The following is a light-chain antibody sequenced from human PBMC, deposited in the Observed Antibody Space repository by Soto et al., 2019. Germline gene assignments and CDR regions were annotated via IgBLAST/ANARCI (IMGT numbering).Light chain of an antibody. V-gene: IGKV3-15*01. J-gene: IGKJ1*01. CDR1: QSVSSS. Sequence: EIVMTQSPATLSVSPGERATLSCRASQSVSSSLAWYQQKPGQAPRLLIYGASTRATGIPARFSGSGSETEFTLTISNLQSEDSAVYYCQQYNNWWTFGQGTKVEIK. CDR2: GAS. CDR3: QQYNNWWT.